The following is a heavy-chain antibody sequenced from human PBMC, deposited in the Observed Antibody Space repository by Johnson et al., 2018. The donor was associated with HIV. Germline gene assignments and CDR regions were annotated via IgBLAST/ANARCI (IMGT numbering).Heavy chain of an antibody. Sequence: EVQLMESGGGLVQPGGSLRLSCAASGFTFSSYAMSWVRQPPGERLEWVSYISSGPLIINYADSVKGRLTISSDNAKNSLYLQVNSLRAEDMTVYYCAEGNHGIWGQGTMVTVSS. CDR2: ISSGPLII. CDR3: AEGNHGI. D-gene: IGHD2/OR15-2a*01. V-gene: IGHV3-48*01. CDR1: GFTFSSYA. J-gene: IGHJ3*02.